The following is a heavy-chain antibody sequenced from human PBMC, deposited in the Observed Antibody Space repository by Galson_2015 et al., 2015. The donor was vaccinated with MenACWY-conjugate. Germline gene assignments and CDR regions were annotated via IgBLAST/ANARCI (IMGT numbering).Heavy chain of an antibody. Sequence: SEPLSLTCAVSGGSFGTYYWSWIRQPPGKGLEWIGYIFTRGNTKYNPSLKSRVSISMDTSKNQFSLKLSSVTAADTAVYYCARAAGYYGARGNSEYFQHWGQGTLVTVSS. CDR1: GGSFGTYY. J-gene: IGHJ1*01. V-gene: IGHV4-59*01. CDR2: IFTRGNT. CDR3: ARAAGYYGARGNSEYFQH. D-gene: IGHD4/OR15-4a*01.